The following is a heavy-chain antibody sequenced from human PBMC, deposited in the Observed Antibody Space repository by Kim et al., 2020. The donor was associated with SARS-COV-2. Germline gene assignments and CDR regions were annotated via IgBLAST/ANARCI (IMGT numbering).Heavy chain of an antibody. V-gene: IGHV3-11*03. CDR1: GFGFSAYY. CDR2: IGTISSYT. CDR3: ARPKGYCSGASCEGAFDI. J-gene: IGHJ3*02. D-gene: IGHD2-15*01. Sequence: GGSLRLSCAASGFGFSAYYMHWIRQAPGKGLEWVSYIGTISSYTNYADSVRGRFTISRDNAKNSLYLQMNSLRAEDTAVYYCARPKGYCSGASCEGAFDIWGQGMMVTVSS.